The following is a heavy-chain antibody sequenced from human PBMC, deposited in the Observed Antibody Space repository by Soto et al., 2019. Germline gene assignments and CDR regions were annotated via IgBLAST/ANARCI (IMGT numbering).Heavy chain of an antibody. J-gene: IGHJ6*02. CDR3: AKDWRAPTPYYYYGMDV. Sequence: QVQLVQSGAEVKKPGSSVKVSCKASGGTFSSYAISWVRQAPGQGLEWMGGLIPIFGTANYAQKFQGRVTITADESTSTAYVERSSPRSDHTAVYYCAKDWRAPTPYYYYGMDVWGQGTTVTVSS. CDR2: LIPIFGTA. D-gene: IGHD3-3*01. V-gene: IGHV1-69*01. CDR1: GGTFSSYA.